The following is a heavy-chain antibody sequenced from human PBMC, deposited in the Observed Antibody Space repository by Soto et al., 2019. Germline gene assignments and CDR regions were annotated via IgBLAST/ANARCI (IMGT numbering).Heavy chain of an antibody. J-gene: IGHJ4*02. CDR2: IYYSGST. V-gene: IGHV4-61*01. CDR3: ARHGTLLIDY. D-gene: IGHD1-26*01. CDR1: GGSVSSGSHY. Sequence: SETLSLTCTVSGGSVSSGSHYWSWIRQPPGKGLEWIGNIYYSGSTKYNPSLKSRVTISVDTSKNQFSLKLSSVTAADTAVYYCARHGTLLIDYWGQGTLVTVSS.